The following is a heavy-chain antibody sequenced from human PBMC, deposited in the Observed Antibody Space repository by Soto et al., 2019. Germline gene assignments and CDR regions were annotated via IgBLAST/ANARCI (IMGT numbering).Heavy chain of an antibody. D-gene: IGHD2-2*02. CDR1: GFTFSSYG. V-gene: IGHV3-30*18. Sequence: QVQLVESGGGVVQPGRSLRLSCAASGFTFSSYGMHWVRQAPGKGLEWVAVISYDGSNKYYADSVKGRFTISRDNSKNTLYLQMNSLRAEDTAVYYCAKDRSFSSTSCYKEGYYYYGMDVWGQGTTVTVSS. J-gene: IGHJ6*02. CDR3: AKDRSFSSTSCYKEGYYYYGMDV. CDR2: ISYDGSNK.